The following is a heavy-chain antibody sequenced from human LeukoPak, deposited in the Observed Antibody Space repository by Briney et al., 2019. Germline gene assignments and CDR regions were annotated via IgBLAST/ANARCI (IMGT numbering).Heavy chain of an antibody. D-gene: IGHD2-15*01. J-gene: IGHJ4*02. CDR3: ARRSEFDNTHYHYFDY. CDR2: IYYSGST. CDR1: GGSISSSSYY. V-gene: IGHV4-39*01. Sequence: SETLSLTCTVSGGSISSSSYYWGWIRQPPGKGLEWIGSIYYSGSTYYNPYLKSRVTISVDTSKNQFSLKLSSVTAADTAVYYCARRSEFDNTHYHYFDYWGQGALVTVSS.